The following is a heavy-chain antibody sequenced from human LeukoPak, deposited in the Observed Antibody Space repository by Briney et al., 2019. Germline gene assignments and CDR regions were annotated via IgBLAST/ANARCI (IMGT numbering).Heavy chain of an antibody. Sequence: GGSLRLSCAASGFTFSSYAMSWVRQARGKGLEWVSGISGSGGSTYNADSVKGRFTISRDNSKNTLYLQMSSLRAEDTAVYYCAKHDRRSVAGSVGVDYWGQGTLSPSPQ. CDR2: ISGSGGST. D-gene: IGHD6-19*01. V-gene: IGHV3-23*01. J-gene: IGHJ4*02. CDR3: AKHDRRSVAGSVGVDY. CDR1: GFTFSSYA.